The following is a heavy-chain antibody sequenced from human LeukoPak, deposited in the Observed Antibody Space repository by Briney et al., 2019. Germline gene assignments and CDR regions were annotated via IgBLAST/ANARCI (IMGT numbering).Heavy chain of an antibody. Sequence: ASVKVSCKASGYTFTGYHMHWVRQAPGQGLEWMGRINPNSGGTNYAQKFQGRVTMTRDTSISTAYMELSRLRSDDTAVYYCARDPHYDSSGTGDWGQGTLVTVSS. CDR2: INPNSGGT. D-gene: IGHD3-22*01. CDR3: ARDPHYDSSGTGD. CDR1: GYTFTGYH. V-gene: IGHV1-2*06. J-gene: IGHJ4*02.